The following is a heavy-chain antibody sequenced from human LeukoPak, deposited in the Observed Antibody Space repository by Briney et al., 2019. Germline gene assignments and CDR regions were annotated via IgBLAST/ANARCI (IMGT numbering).Heavy chain of an antibody. CDR1: GYTFTSYG. V-gene: IGHV1-18*01. CDR3: ARDRALDYYDSSGYYYGFQH. D-gene: IGHD3-22*01. Sequence: GASVKVSCKASGYTFTSYGIRWVRQAPGQGLEWMGWISAYNGNTNYAQKLQGRVTMTTDTSTSTAYMELRSLRSDDTAVYYCARDRALDYYDSSGYYYGFQHWGQGTLVTVSS. J-gene: IGHJ1*01. CDR2: ISAYNGNT.